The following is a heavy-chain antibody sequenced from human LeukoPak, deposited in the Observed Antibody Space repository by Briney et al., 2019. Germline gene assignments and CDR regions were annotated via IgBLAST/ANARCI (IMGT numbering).Heavy chain of an antibody. Sequence: GGSLRLSCTASGFTFSTYAMNWVRQAPGEGLEWVSLLSSSGATTYYADSVKGRFTISRDNSKNTLYLQINSLRADDTAVYYCAKDPTMAGYFDVWGRGTLVTVSS. CDR3: AKDPTMAGYFDV. J-gene: IGHJ2*01. V-gene: IGHV3-23*01. CDR2: LSSSGATT. CDR1: GFTFSTYA. D-gene: IGHD2-8*01.